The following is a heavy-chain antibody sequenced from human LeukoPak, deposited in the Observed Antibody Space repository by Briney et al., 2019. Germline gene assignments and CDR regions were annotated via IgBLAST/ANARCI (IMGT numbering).Heavy chain of an antibody. CDR2: INHSGST. CDR3: ARGGDSYCGGDCYRYFDY. Sequence: ASETLSLTCAVYGGSFSGYYWSWIRQPPGKGLEWIGEINHSGSTNYNPSLKSRVTISVDTSKNQFSLKLSSVTAADTAVYYCARGGDSYCGGDCYRYFDYWGQGTLVTVSS. V-gene: IGHV4-34*01. CDR1: GGSFSGYY. J-gene: IGHJ4*02. D-gene: IGHD2-21*02.